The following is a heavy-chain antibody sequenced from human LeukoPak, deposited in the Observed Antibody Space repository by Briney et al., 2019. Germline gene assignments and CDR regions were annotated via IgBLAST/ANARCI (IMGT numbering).Heavy chain of an antibody. D-gene: IGHD2-2*01. CDR2: ISANGDDT. V-gene: IGHV3-23*01. CDR1: GFTFNNYD. CDR3: AKDGPSRPYDY. J-gene: IGHJ4*02. Sequence: GGSLRLSCAASGFTFNNYDMNWVRQAPGKGLEWVSVISANGDDTKYADSVKGRFTSSRDNSRNRLYLQMSSLRAEDTAVYYYAKDGPSRPYDYWGQGTQVTVSS.